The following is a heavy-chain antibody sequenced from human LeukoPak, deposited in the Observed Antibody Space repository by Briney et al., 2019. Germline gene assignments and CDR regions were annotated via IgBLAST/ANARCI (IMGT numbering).Heavy chain of an antibody. CDR2: MFYGGDT. V-gene: IGHV4-59*08. J-gene: IGHJ2*01. CDR1: GDAISRSS. Sequence: PSETLSVTCTVSGDAISRSSWSWIRQPPEKGLEWIGYMFYGGDTNHNPSLKGRVTMTVDTSKDQFSLKLTSVTAADTAVYYCARHKVHDFGGSDWYFDLWGRGTLVTVSS. D-gene: IGHD4-23*01. CDR3: ARHKVHDFGGSDWYFDL.